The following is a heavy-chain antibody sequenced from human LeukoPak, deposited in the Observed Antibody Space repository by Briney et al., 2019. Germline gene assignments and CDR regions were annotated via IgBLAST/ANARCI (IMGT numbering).Heavy chain of an antibody. D-gene: IGHD3-10*01. CDR3: ASSNLGSLGQFDP. Sequence: PSETLSLTCTVSGGPISNYYWSWIRQPPGKGLEWIGFIHSNGGANYNASLNSRATISRDTSRSQVSLKLTSVTAADTAVYYCASSNLGSLGQFDPWGQGTLVTVSS. J-gene: IGHJ5*02. CDR1: GGPISNYY. CDR2: IHSNGGA. V-gene: IGHV4-59*01.